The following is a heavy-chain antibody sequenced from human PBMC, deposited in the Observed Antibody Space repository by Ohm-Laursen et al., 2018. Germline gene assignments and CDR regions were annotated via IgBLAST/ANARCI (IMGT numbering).Heavy chain of an antibody. CDR1: GFTFSDYY. CDR2: SSSTGSSI. CDR3: ARVIYSYGVYYYGMDV. J-gene: IGHJ6*02. Sequence: SLRLSCTASGFTFSDYYMSWIRQAPGMGLECISYSSSTGSSIYYADTVKGQFTFSMYNAKNSLYLQMNTLRLNDTAVYYCARVIYSYGVYYYGMDVWGQGNTVTVSS. D-gene: IGHD5-18*01. V-gene: IGHV3-11*01.